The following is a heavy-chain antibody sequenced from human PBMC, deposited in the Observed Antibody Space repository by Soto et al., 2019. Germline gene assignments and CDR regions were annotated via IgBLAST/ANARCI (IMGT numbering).Heavy chain of an antibody. Sequence: GESLKISCKGSGYSFTSYWIGWVRQMPGKGLEWMGIIYPGDSDTRYSPSFQGQVTISADKSISTAYLQWSSLKASDTAMYYCARTPYCSGGSCYAFYGMDVWGQGTTVTVSS. CDR2: IYPGDSDT. V-gene: IGHV5-51*01. CDR1: GYSFTSYW. D-gene: IGHD2-15*01. CDR3: ARTPYCSGGSCYAFYGMDV. J-gene: IGHJ6*02.